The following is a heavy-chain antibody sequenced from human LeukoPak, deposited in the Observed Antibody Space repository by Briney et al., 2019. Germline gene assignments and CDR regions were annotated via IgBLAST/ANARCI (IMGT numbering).Heavy chain of an antibody. CDR3: ARAEVYYYGMDV. Sequence: SVKVSCKASGGTFSSYTISWVRQAPGQGLEWMGRIIPILGIANYAQKFQGRVTITVDKSTSTAYMELSSLRSEDTAVYYCARAEVYYYGMDVWGQGTTVTVSS. CDR2: IIPILGIA. V-gene: IGHV1-69*02. CDR1: GGTFSSYT. J-gene: IGHJ6*02.